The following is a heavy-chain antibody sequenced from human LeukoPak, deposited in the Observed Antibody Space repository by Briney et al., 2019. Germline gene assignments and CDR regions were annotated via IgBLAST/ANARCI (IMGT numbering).Heavy chain of an antibody. CDR1: GFTVSSNF. CDR3: AREFSGSYYSRETWFDP. D-gene: IGHD1-26*01. J-gene: IGHJ5*02. V-gene: IGHV3-66*02. CDR2: IYGGGST. Sequence: GGSLRLSCAASGFTVSSNFMAWGRQAPGKGLGGVSVIYGGGSTFYADSVKGRFTISRDNSKNTLYLQMNSLRAEDTAVYYCAREFSGSYYSRETWFDPWGQGTLVTVSS.